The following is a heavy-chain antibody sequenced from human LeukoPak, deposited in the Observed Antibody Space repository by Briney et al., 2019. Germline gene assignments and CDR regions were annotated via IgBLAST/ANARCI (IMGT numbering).Heavy chain of an antibody. Sequence: ASVKVSCKASGYTFTSYAMNWVRQAPGQGLEWMGWINTNTGNPTYAQGFTGQFVFSLDTSVSTAYLQISSLKAEDTAVYYCARDLEYYYDSSGFDYWGQGTLVTVSS. CDR3: ARDLEYYYDSSGFDY. J-gene: IGHJ4*02. CDR1: GYTFTSYA. CDR2: INTNTGNP. D-gene: IGHD3-22*01. V-gene: IGHV7-4-1*02.